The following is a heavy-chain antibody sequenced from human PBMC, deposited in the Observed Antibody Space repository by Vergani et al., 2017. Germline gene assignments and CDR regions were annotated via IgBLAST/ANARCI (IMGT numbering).Heavy chain of an antibody. CDR2: INHSGST. CDR1: GGSFSGYY. CDR3: ARDLWFGELFVTYYNYYGMDV. J-gene: IGHJ6*02. V-gene: IGHV4-34*01. Sequence: QVQLQQWGAGLLKTSETLSLTCAVYGGSFSGYYWSWIRQPPGKGLEWIGEINHSGSTNYNPSLKSRVTISVDTSKNQFSLKLSSVTAAETAVYYCARDLWFGELFVTYYNYYGMDVWGQGTTVTVSS. D-gene: IGHD3-10*01.